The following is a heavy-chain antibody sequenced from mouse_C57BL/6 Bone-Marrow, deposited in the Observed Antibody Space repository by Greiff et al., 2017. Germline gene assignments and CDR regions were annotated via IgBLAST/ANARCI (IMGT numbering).Heavy chain of an antibody. CDR2: IHPNSGST. CDR1: GYTFTSYW. J-gene: IGHJ1*03. D-gene: IGHD1-1*01. V-gene: IGHV1-64*01. CDR3: ARITTVVATNFDV. Sequence: VQLQQPGAELVKPGASVKLSCKASGYTFTSYWMHWGKQRPGQGLEWIGMIHPNSGSTNYNEKFKSKATLTVDKSSSTAYMQLSSLTSEDSAVYYCARITTVVATNFDVWGTGTTVTVSS.